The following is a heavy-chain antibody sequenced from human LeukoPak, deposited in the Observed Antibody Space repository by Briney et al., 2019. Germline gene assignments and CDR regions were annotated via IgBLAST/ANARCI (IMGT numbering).Heavy chain of an antibody. D-gene: IGHD6-6*01. CDR3: ATSIAVRLGSVC. V-gene: IGHV3-23*01. Sequence: GGSLRLSCAASGFTFSSYAMSWVRQAPGKVLEWVSAISGSSGSTYYADSVKGRFTISRDNSKNTLYLQMNSLRAEDTAVYYCATSIAVRLGSVCWGQGTLVTVSS. CDR2: ISGSSGST. CDR1: GFTFSSYA. J-gene: IGHJ4*02.